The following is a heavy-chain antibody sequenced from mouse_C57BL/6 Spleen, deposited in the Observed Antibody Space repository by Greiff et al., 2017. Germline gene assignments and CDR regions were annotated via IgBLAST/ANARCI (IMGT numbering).Heavy chain of an antibody. V-gene: IGHV1-64*01. J-gene: IGHJ2*01. CDR2: IHPNSGST. D-gene: IGHD1-1*01. Sequence: QVQLQQPGAELVKPGASVKLSCKASGYTFTSYWMHWVKQRPGQGLEWIGMIHPNSGSTNYNEKFKSKATLTVDKSSSTAYMQHSSLTSEDSAVYYCARGLITTVVAPFDYWGQGTTLTVSS. CDR1: GYTFTSYW. CDR3: ARGLITTVVAPFDY.